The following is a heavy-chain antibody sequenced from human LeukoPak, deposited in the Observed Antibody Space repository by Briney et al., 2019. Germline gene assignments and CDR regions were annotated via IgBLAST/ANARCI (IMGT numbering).Heavy chain of an antibody. J-gene: IGHJ3*02. D-gene: IGHD1-26*01. CDR2: IYSGGST. V-gene: IGHV3-66*02. Sequence: GGSLRLSCAASGLTVSSNYMSWVRQAPGKGLEWVSVIYSGGSTYYADSVKGRFTISRDNSKNTLYLQMNSLRAEDTAVYYCARVSLSGSYYYAFDIWGQGTMVTVSS. CDR3: ARVSLSGSYYYAFDI. CDR1: GLTVSSNY.